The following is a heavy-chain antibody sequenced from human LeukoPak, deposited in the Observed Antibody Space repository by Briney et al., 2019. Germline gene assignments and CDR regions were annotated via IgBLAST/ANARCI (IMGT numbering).Heavy chain of an antibody. CDR3: ARAGLVYYFDY. D-gene: IGHD3/OR15-3a*01. Sequence: GASVKVSCKTSGYTFTGYYIHWVRQAPGQGLEWMGWINPNRGDTNYAQKFQGRVTMTRDTSISTAYMDLSRLRSDDTAVYYCARAGLVYYFDYWGQGTLVTVSS. V-gene: IGHV1-2*02. CDR2: INPNRGDT. J-gene: IGHJ4*02. CDR1: GYTFTGYY.